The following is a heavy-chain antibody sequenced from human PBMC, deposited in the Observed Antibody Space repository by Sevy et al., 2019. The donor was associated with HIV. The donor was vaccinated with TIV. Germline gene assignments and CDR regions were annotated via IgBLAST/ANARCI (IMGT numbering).Heavy chain of an antibody. CDR2: ISGLTNYI. CDR1: GFAFSDYY. V-gene: IGHV3-11*06. J-gene: IGHJ4*02. CDR3: ARRSSGWDYFDY. D-gene: IGHD6-19*01. Sequence: GGSLRLSCAASGFAFSDYYMNWIRQAPGTGLEWVSCISGLTNYINYADSVKGRFTISRDNAKNSVYLQMNSLRAEDTAVYYCARRSSGWDYFDYWGQRTPVTVSS.